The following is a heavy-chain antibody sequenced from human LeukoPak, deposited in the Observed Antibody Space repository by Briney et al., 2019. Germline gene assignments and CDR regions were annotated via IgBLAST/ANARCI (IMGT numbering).Heavy chain of an antibody. CDR1: VYTFTNYY. CDR2: INPSGGST. CDR3: ARGYCSGGGCSVLDAFDG. V-gene: IGHV1-46*01. J-gene: IGHJ3*01. D-gene: IGHD2-15*01. Sequence: ASVKVSCKTSVYTFTNYYIHWVRRAPGQGLEWMGKINPSGGSTSYPQKFQGRVTMTRDTSTTTVYMELSTLRSEDTAIYYCARGYCSGGGCSVLDAFDGWGQGTMVTVSS.